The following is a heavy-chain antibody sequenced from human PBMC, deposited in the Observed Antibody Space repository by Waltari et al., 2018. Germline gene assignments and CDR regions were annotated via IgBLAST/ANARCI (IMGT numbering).Heavy chain of an antibody. CDR2: INAGNGNT. V-gene: IGHV1-3*01. CDR3: AREMVPAASRYYYYYGMDV. D-gene: IGHD2-2*01. CDR1: GYTFTSYA. Sequence: QVQLVQSGAEVKKPGASVKVSCKASGYTFTSYAMHWVRQAPGQRLEWMGWINAGNGNTKYSQKFQGRVTITRDTSASTAYMELSSLRSEDTAVYYCAREMVPAASRYYYYYGMDVWGQGTTVTVSS. J-gene: IGHJ6*02.